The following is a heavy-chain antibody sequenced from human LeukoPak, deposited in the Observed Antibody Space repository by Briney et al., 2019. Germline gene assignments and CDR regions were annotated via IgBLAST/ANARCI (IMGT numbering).Heavy chain of an antibody. CDR2: ISSSSSYI. J-gene: IGHJ3*02. V-gene: IGHV3-21*01. D-gene: IGHD1-26*01. Sequence: GGSLRLSCAASGFTFRSYAMNWVRQAPGKGLEWVSSISSSSSYIYYADSVTGRFTISRDNAENSLYLQLNSLRAEDTAVYYCARAKTYSGSYYDAFDIXGQGTMVTVSS. CDR3: ARAKTYSGSYYDAFDI. CDR1: GFTFRSYA.